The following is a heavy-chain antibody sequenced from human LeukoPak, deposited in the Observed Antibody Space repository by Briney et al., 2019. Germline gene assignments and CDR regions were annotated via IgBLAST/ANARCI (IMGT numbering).Heavy chain of an antibody. CDR1: GFSFSSYG. Sequence: PGGSLRLSCAASGFSFSSYGIHSVRQAPGKGLEWVAVISHEGSYQNYADSVKGRFTISRDNSKNMVFLQMNSLNAEDTAVYYCARTREQWQVLDYWGQGTLVTVSS. D-gene: IGHD6-19*01. CDR2: ISHEGSYQ. J-gene: IGHJ4*02. CDR3: ARTREQWQVLDY. V-gene: IGHV3-30*03.